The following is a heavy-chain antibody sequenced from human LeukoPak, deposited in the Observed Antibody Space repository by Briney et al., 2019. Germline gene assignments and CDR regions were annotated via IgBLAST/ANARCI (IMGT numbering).Heavy chain of an antibody. CDR3: ARLVGATTVY. CDR2: ISYDGSNK. D-gene: IGHD1-26*01. CDR1: GFTFSGYA. V-gene: IGHV3-30-3*01. Sequence: GGSLRLSCAASGFTFSGYAMHWVRQAPGKGLEWVAVISYDGSNKYYADSVKGRFTISRDNSKNTLYLQMNGLRAEDTAVYYCARLVGATTVYWGQGTLVTVSS. J-gene: IGHJ4*02.